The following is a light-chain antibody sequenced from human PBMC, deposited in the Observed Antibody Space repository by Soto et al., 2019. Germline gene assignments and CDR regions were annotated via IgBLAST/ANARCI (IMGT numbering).Light chain of an antibody. CDR3: HQYNNWPFT. Sequence: EIVMTQSPATLSVSPGERATLSCRASQSVSSNLAWYQQKPGQAPRLLIYGASTRATGIPARFSGSGSGTEFTRTISSLQSEDFAVYYCHQYNNWPFTFGPGTKVDIK. V-gene: IGKV3-15*01. CDR2: GAS. CDR1: QSVSSN. J-gene: IGKJ3*01.